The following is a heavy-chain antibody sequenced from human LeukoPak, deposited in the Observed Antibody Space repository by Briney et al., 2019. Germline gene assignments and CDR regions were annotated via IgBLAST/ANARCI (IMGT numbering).Heavy chain of an antibody. CDR3: ARGTFSGSYRIPFDY. CDR1: GGTFSSYA. Sequence: GAAVKLSCKASGGTFSSYAISWVRQAPGQGLEWMGGIIPIFGTANYAQKFQGRVTITADESTSTAYMELSSLRSEDTAVYYCARGTFSGSYRIPFDYWGQGTLVTVSS. D-gene: IGHD3-16*02. V-gene: IGHV1-69*13. J-gene: IGHJ4*02. CDR2: IIPIFGTA.